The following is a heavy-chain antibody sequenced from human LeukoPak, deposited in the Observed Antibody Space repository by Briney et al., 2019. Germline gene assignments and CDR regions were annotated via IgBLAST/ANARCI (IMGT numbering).Heavy chain of an antibody. V-gene: IGHV4-31*03. CDR1: GGSISSGGYY. CDR2: IYYSGST. D-gene: IGHD6-13*01. Sequence: SQTLSLTCTVSGGSISSGGYYWIWLPPRQGLGLEWIGYIYYSGSTNYNPSLKSRVTISVDTSKNQFSLKVSSVTAADTAVYYCARFSAAALDVWGKGTTVTVSS. J-gene: IGHJ6*04. CDR3: ARFSAAALDV.